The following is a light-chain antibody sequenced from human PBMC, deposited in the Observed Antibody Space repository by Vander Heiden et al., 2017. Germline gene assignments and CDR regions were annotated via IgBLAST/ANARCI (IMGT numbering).Light chain of an antibody. CDR1: SSNIGAGYD. Sequence: QSVLTQPPSVSGAPGQRVTISCTGSSSNIGAGYDVHWYQQLPGTAPKLLIHANTNRPSGVPDRFSGSKSGTSASLAITGLQAEDEADFYCQSFDNSLGCYVFGTGTKVTVI. V-gene: IGLV1-40*01. CDR3: QSFDNSLGCYV. J-gene: IGLJ1*01. CDR2: ANT.